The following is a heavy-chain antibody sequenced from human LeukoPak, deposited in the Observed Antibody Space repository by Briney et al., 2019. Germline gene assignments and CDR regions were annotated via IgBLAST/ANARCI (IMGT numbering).Heavy chain of an antibody. Sequence: PGGSLRLSCAAAGFTFSSYWMHWVRQAPGKGLVWVSRINTDGSSTIYADSVKGRFTISRDNAKNTLYLQMNSLRAEDTAVYYCARDQSDSSGYYYFDYWGQGTLVTVSS. CDR1: GFTFSSYW. J-gene: IGHJ4*02. CDR2: INTDGSST. V-gene: IGHV3-74*01. CDR3: ARDQSDSSGYYYFDY. D-gene: IGHD3-22*01.